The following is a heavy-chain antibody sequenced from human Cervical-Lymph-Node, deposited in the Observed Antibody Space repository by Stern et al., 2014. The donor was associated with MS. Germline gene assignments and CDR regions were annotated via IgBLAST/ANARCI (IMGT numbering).Heavy chain of an antibody. Sequence: EVQLVESGAELRKPGESLKISCKASGFGFSTYWIGWGRQMPGKGLEWMGIIFPGDSETRYSPSFQGQVTISADKSITTAYLQWSSLQASDTAMYYCARVWYVGSTDFWGQGTLVTVSS. CDR3: ARVWYVGSTDF. J-gene: IGHJ4*02. CDR1: GFGFSTYW. CDR2: IFPGDSET. D-gene: IGHD6-13*01. V-gene: IGHV5-51*01.